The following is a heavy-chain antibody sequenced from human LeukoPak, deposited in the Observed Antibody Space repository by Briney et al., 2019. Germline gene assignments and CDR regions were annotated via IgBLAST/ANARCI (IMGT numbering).Heavy chain of an antibody. CDR1: GFTFKLYW. CDR3: ARETIQYYDFWSGNDY. J-gene: IGHJ4*02. Sequence: GSLRLSCAASGFTFKLYWMHWVRQVPGKRPVWVSRINDDGSDTIYADSVRGRFTISRDDAKNTVYLQMNSLRAEDTAVYYCARETIQYYDFWSGNDYWGQGTLVTVSS. D-gene: IGHD3-3*01. CDR2: INDDGSDT. V-gene: IGHV3-74*01.